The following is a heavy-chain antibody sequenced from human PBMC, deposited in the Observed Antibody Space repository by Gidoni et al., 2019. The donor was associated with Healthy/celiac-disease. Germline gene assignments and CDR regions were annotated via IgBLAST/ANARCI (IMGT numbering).Heavy chain of an antibody. J-gene: IGHJ4*02. CDR1: GSTFSSYA. Sequence: GGGVVQPGRSLRLSCAASGSTFSSYAMHWVRQAPGKGLEWVAVISYDGSNKYYADSVKGRFTISRDNSKNTLYLQMNSLRAEDTAVYYCARDLGAPYATDFDYWGQGTLVTVSS. CDR3: ARDLGAPYATDFDY. D-gene: IGHD1-26*01. CDR2: ISYDGSNK. V-gene: IGHV3-30*04.